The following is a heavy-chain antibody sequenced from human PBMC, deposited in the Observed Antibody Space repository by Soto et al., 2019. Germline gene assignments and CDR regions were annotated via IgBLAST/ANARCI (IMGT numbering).Heavy chain of an antibody. J-gene: IGHJ4*02. D-gene: IGHD6-19*01. CDR2: ISYDGNKK. Sequence: QVQLVESGGGVVQPGRSLRLSCAASGFTLSSYSMHWVRQAPGKGLEWVGVISYDGNKKYYLDSVKGRFSISRDTSNNTVHLQMNSLRPDDTAVYYCARSVAVAGLDYWGQGSLVTVSS. CDR3: ARSVAVAGLDY. V-gene: IGHV3-30-3*01. CDR1: GFTLSSYS.